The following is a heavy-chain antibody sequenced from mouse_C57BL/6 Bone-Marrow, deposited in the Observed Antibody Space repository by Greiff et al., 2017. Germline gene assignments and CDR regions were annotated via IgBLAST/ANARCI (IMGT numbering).Heavy chain of an antibody. D-gene: IGHD2-2*01. CDR1: GYTFTSYW. Sequence: QVQLQQPGAELVMPGASVKLSCKASGYTFTSYWMHWVKQRPGQGLEWIGEIDPSDSYTNYNQKFKGKSTLTVDKSSSTAYMQLSSLTSEDSAVYYCAREGGYGYVAMDYWGQGTSVTVSS. CDR2: IDPSDSYT. V-gene: IGHV1-69*01. CDR3: AREGGYGYVAMDY. J-gene: IGHJ4*01.